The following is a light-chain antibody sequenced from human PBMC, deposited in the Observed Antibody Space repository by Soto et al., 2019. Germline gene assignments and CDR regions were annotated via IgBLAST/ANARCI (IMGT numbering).Light chain of an antibody. CDR3: CSYAGSATWV. V-gene: IGLV2-23*01. CDR2: DDT. CDR1: SSDVGSYYL. Sequence: QSALTQPASVSGSPGQSITISCTGTSSDVGSYYLVSWYQQHPGKAPKLMIYDDTKRPSGLSNRFSGSKSGNTASLTISGLQAEEGADYYCCSYAGSATWVFGGGTKLTVL. J-gene: IGLJ3*02.